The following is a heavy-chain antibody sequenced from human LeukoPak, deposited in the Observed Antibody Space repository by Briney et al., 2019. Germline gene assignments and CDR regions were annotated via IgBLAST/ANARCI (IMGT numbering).Heavy chain of an antibody. Sequence: ASVKVSCKASGYTFSNSGISWVRQAPGQGLEWMGWISTNSGTTNYAHNLQGRLTMTTDTSTSTAYMKLRNLKSDDTAVYYCARSGGYYFYMDVWGKGTTVTVSS. CDR3: ARSGGYYFYMDV. D-gene: IGHD1-26*01. J-gene: IGHJ6*03. V-gene: IGHV1-18*01. CDR2: ISTNSGTT. CDR1: GYTFSNSG.